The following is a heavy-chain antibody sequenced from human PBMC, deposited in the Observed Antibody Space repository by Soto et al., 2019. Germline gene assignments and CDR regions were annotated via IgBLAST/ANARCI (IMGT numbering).Heavy chain of an antibody. J-gene: IGHJ6*02. D-gene: IGHD3-10*01. CDR2: IYYSGST. V-gene: IGHV4-31*03. CDR3: VRQGFGELHGLVDV. CDR1: GGSISSGGYY. Sequence: SETLSLTCTVSGGSISSGGYYWSWIRQHPGKGLEWIGYIYYSGSTCYNPSLNSRVTMSVDTSTKQFSLRLSSMTAADTAVYYCVRQGFGELHGLVDVWGQGITVTVSS.